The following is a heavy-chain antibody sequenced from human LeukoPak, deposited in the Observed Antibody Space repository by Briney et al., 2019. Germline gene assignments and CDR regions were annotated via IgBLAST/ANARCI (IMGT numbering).Heavy chain of an antibody. Sequence: GASVKVSWKASGYTFTSYGISWVRPAPGQGLEWMGWIRAYNGNTNYAQKLQGRVTMTTDTSTSTAYLELRSLRYDDTAVYYCARVHCSGGSCYPSRYFQHWGQGTLVTVSS. CDR2: IRAYNGNT. CDR3: ARVHCSGGSCYPSRYFQH. CDR1: GYTFTSYG. D-gene: IGHD2-15*01. J-gene: IGHJ1*01. V-gene: IGHV1-18*01.